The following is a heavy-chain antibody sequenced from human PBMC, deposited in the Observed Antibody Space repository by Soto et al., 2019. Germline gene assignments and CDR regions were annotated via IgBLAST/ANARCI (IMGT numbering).Heavy chain of an antibody. Sequence: QVQLVESGGGVVQPGRSLRLSCAASGFTFSSYGMHWVRQAPGKGLEWVAAIWYDGSNKYYADSVKGRFTISRDNSKSTLYLQMRSLRAEATAVYYCARAGTVTYYYYYGMDVWGQGTTVTVSS. CDR3: ARAGTVTYYYYYGMDV. J-gene: IGHJ6*02. CDR1: GFTFSSYG. V-gene: IGHV3-33*01. D-gene: IGHD4-17*01. CDR2: IWYDGSNK.